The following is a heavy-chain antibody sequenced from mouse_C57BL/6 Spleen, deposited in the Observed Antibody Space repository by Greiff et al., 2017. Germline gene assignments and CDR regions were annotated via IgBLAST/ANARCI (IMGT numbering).Heavy chain of an antibody. CDR1: GFNIKDDY. V-gene: IGHV14-4*01. CDR2: IDPENGDT. Sequence: VQLQQSGAELVRPGASVKLSCTASGFNIKDDYMHWVKQRPEQGLEWIGWIDPENGDTEYASKFQGKATITADTSSNTAYLQLSSLTSEDTAVYYCTTEDQKGYWGQGTTLTVSS. CDR3: TTEDQKGY. J-gene: IGHJ2*01.